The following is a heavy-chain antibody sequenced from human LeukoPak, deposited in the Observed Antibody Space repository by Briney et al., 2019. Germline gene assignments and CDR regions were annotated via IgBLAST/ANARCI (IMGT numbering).Heavy chain of an antibody. V-gene: IGHV4-30-4*01. CDR3: ARLYCYDSRIDP. Sequence: SETLSHTCAVYGGSFNGYYWNWIRQPPGKGLEWIGYTYYSGSTYYNPSLKNRVSISVDTSKNQFSLNLSSVTAADTAVYYCARLYCYDSRIDPWGQGTLVTVSS. D-gene: IGHD3-22*01. J-gene: IGHJ5*02. CDR1: GGSFNGYY. CDR2: TYYSGST.